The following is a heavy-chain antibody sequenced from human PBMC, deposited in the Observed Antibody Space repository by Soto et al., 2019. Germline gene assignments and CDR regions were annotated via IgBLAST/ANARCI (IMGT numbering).Heavy chain of an antibody. J-gene: IGHJ4*02. CDR2: ISGSGGRT. V-gene: IGHV3-23*01. D-gene: IGHD5-12*01. Sequence: GGSLRLSCAASGFTVSSNYMSWVRQAPGKGLEWVSTISGSGGRTYYVDSVKGRFTISRDNAKNSLYLQMNSLRAEDTAVYYCARDGTVLMATINIFDYWGQGTLVTVSS. CDR1: GFTVSSNY. CDR3: ARDGTVLMATINIFDY.